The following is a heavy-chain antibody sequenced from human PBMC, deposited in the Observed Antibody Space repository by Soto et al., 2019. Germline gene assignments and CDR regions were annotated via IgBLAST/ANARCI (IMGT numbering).Heavy chain of an antibody. Sequence: SGPTLVNPTEPLTLTCTVSGLSLSNAKLGVSWIRQPPGKALEWLAHIFSNDDKSYSTSLDRRLTISKDTSKSQVVLTMTNLDPVDSGTYSCALIQDCSRTSCSLASFDPWGQGTLGTVS. CDR3: ALIQDCSRTSCSLASFDP. CDR2: IFSNDDK. CDR1: GLSLSNAKLG. D-gene: IGHD2-2*01. J-gene: IGHJ5*02. V-gene: IGHV2-26*01.